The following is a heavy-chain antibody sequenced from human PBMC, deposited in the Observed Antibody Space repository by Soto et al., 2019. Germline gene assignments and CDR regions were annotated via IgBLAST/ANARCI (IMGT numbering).Heavy chain of an antibody. CDR2: INHSGST. Sequence: SETLSLTCAVYGGSFSGYYWSWIRQPPGKGLEWIGEINHSGSTNYNPSLKSRVTISVDTSKNQFSLKLSSVTAADTAVYYCASAPGYSSGWTIDYWGQGTLVTVS. V-gene: IGHV4-34*01. J-gene: IGHJ4*02. CDR3: ASAPGYSSGWTIDY. CDR1: GGSFSGYY. D-gene: IGHD6-19*01.